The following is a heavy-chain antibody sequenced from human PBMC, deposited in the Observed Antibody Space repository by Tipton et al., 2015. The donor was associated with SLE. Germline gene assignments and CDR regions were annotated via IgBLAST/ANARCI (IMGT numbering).Heavy chain of an antibody. J-gene: IGHJ4*02. CDR1: GVSISRSSYY. CDR3: TGEWQQVVGVAY. Sequence: TLSLTCTVSGVSISRSSYYWGWIRQSPGQGLEWLGNVFYSGTPYYNPSLKSRISISVDTSINQFSLNLSSVTAADTAVYYCTGEWQQVVGVAYWGLGALVTVSS. D-gene: IGHD3-16*01. CDR2: VFYSGTP. V-gene: IGHV4-39*07.